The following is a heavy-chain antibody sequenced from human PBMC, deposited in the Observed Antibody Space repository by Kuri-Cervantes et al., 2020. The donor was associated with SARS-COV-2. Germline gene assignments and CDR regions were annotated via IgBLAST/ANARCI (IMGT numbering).Heavy chain of an antibody. D-gene: IGHD3-10*01. CDR1: GFTFSSYN. J-gene: IGHJ4*02. V-gene: IGHV3-48*01. CDR2: ISASSSTI. CDR3: ARELLWFGESCFDY. Sequence: GGSLRLSCAASGFTFSSYNMNWVRQAPGKGLEWVSYISASSSTIYYADSVKGRFTISRDNAKNSLYLQMNSLRAEDTAVYYCARELLWFGESCFDYWGQGTLVTVSS.